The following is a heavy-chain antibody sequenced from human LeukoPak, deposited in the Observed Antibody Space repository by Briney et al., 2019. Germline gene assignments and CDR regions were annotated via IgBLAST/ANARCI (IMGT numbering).Heavy chain of an antibody. V-gene: IGHV1-69*01. D-gene: IGHD5-18*01. Sequence: SVKVSCKASGGTFSSYAISWVRQAPGQGLEWMGGFIPIFGTANYAQKFQGRVTITADESTSTAYMELSSLRSEDTAVYYCARGPYSYGPSGVYYGMDVWGKGTTVTVSS. CDR2: FIPIFGTA. J-gene: IGHJ6*04. CDR1: GGTFSSYA. CDR3: ARGPYSYGPSGVYYGMDV.